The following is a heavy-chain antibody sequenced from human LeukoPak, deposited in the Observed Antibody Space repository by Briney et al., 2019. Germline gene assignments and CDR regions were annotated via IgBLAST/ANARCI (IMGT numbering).Heavy chain of an antibody. CDR3: ARRGPYFYGDYVG. D-gene: IGHD4-17*01. J-gene: IGHJ4*02. CDR1: GGSFSGHY. V-gene: IGHV4-34*01. CDR2: INHSGST. Sequence: SETLSLTCAVYGGSFSGHYWTWIRQPPGKGLEWIGEINHSGSTNYNPSLKSRVTISVDTSKNQFSLKLSSVTAADTAVYYCARRGPYFYGDYVGWGQGTLVTVPS.